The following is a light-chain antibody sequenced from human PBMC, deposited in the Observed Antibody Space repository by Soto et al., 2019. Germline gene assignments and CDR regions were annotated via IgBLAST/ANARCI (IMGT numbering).Light chain of an antibody. CDR1: QSINSRY. CDR3: QQFGSSPGFT. V-gene: IGKV3-20*01. Sequence: EIVLTQSPGTLSLSPGERATLSCRASQSINSRYLAWYQQKPGQAPRLLIYGASSRATGIPDRFSGSGSGTDFDLTISRMEHEDLAVYYCQQFGSSPGFTFGPGTKVDIK. CDR2: GAS. J-gene: IGKJ3*01.